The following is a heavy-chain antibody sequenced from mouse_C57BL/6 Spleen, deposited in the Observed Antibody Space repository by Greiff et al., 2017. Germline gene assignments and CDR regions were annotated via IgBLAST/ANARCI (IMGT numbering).Heavy chain of an antibody. D-gene: IGHD2-4*01. CDR1: GFNIKNTN. V-gene: IGHV14-3*01. CDR3: ARLYYDYDRLGFDD. J-gene: IGHJ2*01. Sequence: VQLQQSVAELVRPGASVKLSCTASGFNIKNTNMHWVKQRPEQGLEWIGRIDPANGNTKYAPKFPGQATMTADTSSNTAYLQLSSLTSEDTAIYYCARLYYDYDRLGFDDWGQGTTLTVAS. CDR2: IDPANGNT.